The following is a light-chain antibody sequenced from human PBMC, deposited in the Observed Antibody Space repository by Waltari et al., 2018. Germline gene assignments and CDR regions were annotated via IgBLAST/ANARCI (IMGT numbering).Light chain of an antibody. Sequence: DVVLTQTPLSSPVTLGQPASISCRSSQSLVHSDGMTYLSWLQQRPGQPPRLLIYQISGRFSGVPDRFSGRWAVTDFTLTISRVEADDVGVYYCVQTEQHPWTFGLGTKVEIK. CDR1: QSLVHSDGMTY. J-gene: IGKJ1*01. CDR2: QIS. V-gene: IGKV2-24*01. CDR3: VQTEQHPWT.